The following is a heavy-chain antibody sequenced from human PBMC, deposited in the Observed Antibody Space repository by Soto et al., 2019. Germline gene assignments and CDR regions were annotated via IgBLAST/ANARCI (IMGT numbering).Heavy chain of an antibody. V-gene: IGHV3-30-3*01. J-gene: IGHJ4*02. CDR3: ARWALPHSYGPTDFDY. Sequence: QVQLVESGGGVVQPGRSLRLSCAAAGFTFSSYAMHWVRQAPGKGLEWVAVISYDGSNKYYADSVKGRFTISRDNSKNTLYLQMNSLRAEETAVYYCARWALPHSYGPTDFDYWGQGTLVTVSS. CDR2: ISYDGSNK. CDR1: GFTFSSYA. D-gene: IGHD5-18*01.